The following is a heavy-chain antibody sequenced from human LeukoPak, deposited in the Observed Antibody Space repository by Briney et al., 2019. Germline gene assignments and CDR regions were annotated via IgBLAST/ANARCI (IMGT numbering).Heavy chain of an antibody. J-gene: IGHJ5*02. V-gene: IGHV1-2*02. CDR2: VNPNSGGT. CDR3: ARPYGDYYNWFDP. Sequence: GASVKVSCKASGYTFTTYGISWVRQAPGQGLEWMGWVNPNSGGTNYAQKFQGRVTMTRDTSISTAYMELSGLRSDDTAVYYCARPYGDYYNWFDPWGQGTLVTVSS. D-gene: IGHD4-17*01. CDR1: GYTFTTYG.